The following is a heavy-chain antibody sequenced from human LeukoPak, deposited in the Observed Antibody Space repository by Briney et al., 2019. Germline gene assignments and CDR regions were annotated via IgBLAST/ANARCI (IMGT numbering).Heavy chain of an antibody. D-gene: IGHD3-10*01. CDR3: ACITMVRGVTNSEG. CDR2: ISYDGSNK. CDR1: GFTFSSYG. Sequence: PGRSLRLSCAASGFTFSSYGMHWVRQAPGKGLEWVAVISYDGSNKYYADSVKGRFTISRDSSKNTLYLQMNSLRAEDTAVYYCACITMVRGVTNSEGWGQGTLVTVSS. J-gene: IGHJ4*02. V-gene: IGHV3-30*03.